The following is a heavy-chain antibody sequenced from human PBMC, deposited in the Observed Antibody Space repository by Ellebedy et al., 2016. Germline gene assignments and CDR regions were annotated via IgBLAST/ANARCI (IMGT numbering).Heavy chain of an antibody. CDR2: AYFSGST. J-gene: IGHJ4*02. CDR1: GDSISSSRYY. Sequence: SETLSLXXTVSGDSISSSRYYWGWIRQPPGKGLEWIGNAYFSGSTYYNPSLTSRVTISLDTSKNRFSLNLASVTATDTAVYYCAKLGGRGEYFDSWGQGTLVTVSS. D-gene: IGHD3-10*01. V-gene: IGHV4-39*02. CDR3: AKLGGRGEYFDS.